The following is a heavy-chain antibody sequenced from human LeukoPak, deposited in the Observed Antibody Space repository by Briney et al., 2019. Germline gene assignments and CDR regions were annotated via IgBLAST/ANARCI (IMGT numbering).Heavy chain of an antibody. Sequence: GRSLRLSCAASGFTFDDYAMHWVRQAPGKGLEWVSGISWNSGSIGYADSVKGRFTISRDNAKNSLYLQMNSLRAEDMALYYCARGSRPSNYYYYYYMDVWGKGTTVTVSS. D-gene: IGHD6-6*01. CDR1: GFTFDDYA. J-gene: IGHJ6*03. CDR2: ISWNSGSI. CDR3: ARGSRPSNYYYYYYMDV. V-gene: IGHV3-9*03.